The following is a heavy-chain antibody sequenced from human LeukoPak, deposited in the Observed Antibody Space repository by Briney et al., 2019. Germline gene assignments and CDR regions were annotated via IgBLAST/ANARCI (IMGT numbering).Heavy chain of an antibody. V-gene: IGHV4-39*01. CDR2: IYYSGST. Sequence: SETLSLTCTVSGGSISSSSYYWGWIRQPPGKGLEGIGSIYYSGSTYYNPSLKSRVTISVDTSKNQFSLKLSSVTAADTAVYYCARWILTGYVYAFDIWGQGTKVTVSS. D-gene: IGHD3-9*01. CDR1: GGSISSSSYY. CDR3: ARWILTGYVYAFDI. J-gene: IGHJ3*02.